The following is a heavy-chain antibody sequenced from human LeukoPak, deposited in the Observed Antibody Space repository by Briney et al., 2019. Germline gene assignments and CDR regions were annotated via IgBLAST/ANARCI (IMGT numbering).Heavy chain of an antibody. CDR2: IIPIFGTA. CDR3: ARWVGTLGSWYFDL. V-gene: IGHV1-69*13. J-gene: IGHJ2*01. CDR1: GGTFSSYA. Sequence: GASVKVSCKASGGTFSSYAISWVRQAPGQGLEWMGGIIPIFGTANYAQKFQGRVTITADESTSTAYMELSSLRSEDTAVYYCARWVGTLGSWYFDLWGRGTLVTVSS. D-gene: IGHD7-27*01.